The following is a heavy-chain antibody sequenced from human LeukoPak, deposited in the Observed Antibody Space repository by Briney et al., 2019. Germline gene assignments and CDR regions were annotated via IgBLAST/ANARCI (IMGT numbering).Heavy chain of an antibody. CDR2: ISSGGAGK. J-gene: IGHJ6*03. Sequence: QPGGSLRLSCAASGFTFSSYEMNWVRQAPGKGLEWVSYISSGGAGKYYADSVKGRFTISRDNAKNSLYLQMNSLRAEDTAIYYCARVINFYYYMDVWGKGTTVTISS. CDR3: ARVINFYYYMDV. V-gene: IGHV3-48*03. D-gene: IGHD2/OR15-2a*01. CDR1: GFTFSSYE.